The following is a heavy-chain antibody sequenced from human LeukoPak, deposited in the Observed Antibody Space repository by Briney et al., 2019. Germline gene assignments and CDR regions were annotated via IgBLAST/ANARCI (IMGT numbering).Heavy chain of an antibody. CDR2: ISNSGTTI. J-gene: IGHJ6*02. Sequence: GGSLRLSCVASEFTFSNYEMNWVRQAPGKGLEWVSYISNSGTTIYYADSVKGRVTISRDNAKNSLYLQMNSLRADDTAVYYCARDRGFGKSLYYYYGMDVWGQGTTVTVSS. D-gene: IGHD3-10*01. CDR1: EFTFSNYE. V-gene: IGHV3-48*03. CDR3: ARDRGFGKSLYYYYGMDV.